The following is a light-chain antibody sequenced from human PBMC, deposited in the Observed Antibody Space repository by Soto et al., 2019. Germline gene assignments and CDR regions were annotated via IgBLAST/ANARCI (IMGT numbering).Light chain of an antibody. J-gene: IGLJ2*01. V-gene: IGLV7-43*01. Sequence: QAVVTREPSLTVSPGGTVTLTCASSTGTVTRGYYPTWFQQKPGQPPRALIYSTTYKHSWTPARFSGSLLGGKAALTLSPVQPEDEAEYYCLLYYGDAVVFGGGTKLTVL. CDR3: LLYYGDAVV. CDR2: STT. CDR1: TGTVTRGYY.